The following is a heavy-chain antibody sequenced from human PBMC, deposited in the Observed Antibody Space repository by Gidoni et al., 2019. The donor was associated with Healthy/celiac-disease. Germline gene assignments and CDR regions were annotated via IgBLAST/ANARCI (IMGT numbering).Heavy chain of an antibody. D-gene: IGHD1-26*01. CDR3: ARHDTGMGGMDL. V-gene: IGHV4-59*08. Sequence: QVQLQESGPGLVKPSETLSLTCTVSGGSISSYYWSWIRQPPGKGLEWIGYIYYSGSTNYNPSRKSRVTISVDTSKNQFSLKLSSVTAADTAVYYCARHDTGMGGMDLWGRGTLVTVSS. CDR2: IYYSGST. CDR1: GGSISSYY. J-gene: IGHJ2*01.